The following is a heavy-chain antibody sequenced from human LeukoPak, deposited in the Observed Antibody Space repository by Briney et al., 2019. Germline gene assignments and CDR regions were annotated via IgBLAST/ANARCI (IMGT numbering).Heavy chain of an antibody. V-gene: IGHV3-23*01. J-gene: IGHJ2*01. Sequence: GGSLRLSCAASGFTFSSYWMSWVRQPPGKGLEWVSGISGSGDNIYYADSVKGRFTISRDNSENTLSLQMNRLGAEDTALYYCARDGGNWYFDLWGRGTLVTVSS. D-gene: IGHD3-10*01. CDR3: ARDGGNWYFDL. CDR1: GFTFSSYW. CDR2: ISGSGDNI.